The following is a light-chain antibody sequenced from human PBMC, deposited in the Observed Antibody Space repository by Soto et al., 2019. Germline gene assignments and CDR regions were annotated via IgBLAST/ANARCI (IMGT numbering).Light chain of an antibody. J-gene: IGLJ3*02. V-gene: IGLV4-69*01. CDR1: TGHSTYA. CDR2: LNSDGSH. Sequence: QLVLTQSPSASASLGASVKLTCTLSTGHSTYAIAWHQQQPEKGPRYLMKLNSDGSHTRGDGIPDRFSGSSSGAERYLTISSLQSEEEADYYCQTWVTGLWVFGGGTKLTVL. CDR3: QTWVTGLWV.